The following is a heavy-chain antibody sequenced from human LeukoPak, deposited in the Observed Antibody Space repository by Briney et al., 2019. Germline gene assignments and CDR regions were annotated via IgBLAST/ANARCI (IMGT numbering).Heavy chain of an antibody. Sequence: GGSLRLSCAASGLTFNTYDMNWVRQAPGRGLEWVSYISSNSGITNYADSVKGRFTISRDNAKKSLYLQMNSLRDEDTAVYYCARILNYWGQGTLVTVSS. D-gene: IGHD2/OR15-2a*01. CDR1: GLTFNTYD. V-gene: IGHV3-48*02. CDR2: ISSNSGIT. CDR3: ARILNY. J-gene: IGHJ4*02.